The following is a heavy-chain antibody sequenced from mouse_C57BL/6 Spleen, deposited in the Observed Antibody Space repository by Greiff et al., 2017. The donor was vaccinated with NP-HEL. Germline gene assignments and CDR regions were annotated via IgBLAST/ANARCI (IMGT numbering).Heavy chain of an antibody. J-gene: IGHJ2*01. CDR2: IDPEDGET. CDR3: ARDYGSSYGGYYFDY. V-gene: IGHV14-2*01. CDR1: GFNIKDYY. Sequence: VQLKESGAELVKPGASVKLSCTASGFNIKDYYMHWVKQRTEQGLEWIGRIDPEDGETKYAPKFQGKATITADTSSNTAYLQLSSLTSEDTAVYYCARDYGSSYGGYYFDYWGQGTTLTVSS. D-gene: IGHD1-1*01.